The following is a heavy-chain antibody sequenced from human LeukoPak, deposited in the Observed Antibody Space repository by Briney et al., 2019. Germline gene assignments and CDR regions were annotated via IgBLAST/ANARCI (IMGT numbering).Heavy chain of an antibody. CDR3: ARGSSSTSYYYYGMDV. D-gene: IGHD2-2*01. CDR1: GFTFCSYS. J-gene: IGHJ6*04. V-gene: IGHV3-21*01. Sequence: PGGSLRLSCAASGFTFCSYSMNWVRQAPGKGLEWVSSISSSSSYIYYADSVKGRFTISRDNAKNSLYLQMNSLRAEDTAVYYCARGSSSTSYYYYGMDVWGKGTTVTVSS. CDR2: ISSSSSYI.